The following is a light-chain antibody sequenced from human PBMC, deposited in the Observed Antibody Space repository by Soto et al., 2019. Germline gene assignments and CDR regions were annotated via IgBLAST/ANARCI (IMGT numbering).Light chain of an antibody. V-gene: IGLV1-44*01. Sequence: QSVLTQPPSASWTPGQRVTISCSGSSSNIGSNYVNWYQQLPGTAPKRLIHTNNQRPSGVPDRFSGSKSGTSASLAISGLQSEDEADYYCAAWDGSLMWVFGTGTKLTVL. J-gene: IGLJ1*01. CDR2: TNN. CDR3: AAWDGSLMWV. CDR1: SSNIGSNY.